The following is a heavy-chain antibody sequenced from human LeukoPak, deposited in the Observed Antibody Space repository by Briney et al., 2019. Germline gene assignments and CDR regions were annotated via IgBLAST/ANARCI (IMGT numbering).Heavy chain of an antibody. CDR1: GGSISSYY. J-gene: IGHJ4*02. V-gene: IGHV4-59*01. Sequence: SETLSLTCTVSGGSISSYYWSWLRQPPGKGLEWIGYIYYSGSTNYNPSLKSRVTISVDTSKNQFSLKLSSVTAADTAVYYCARVKAGTPTDWGQGTLVTVSS. CDR3: ARVKAGTPTD. D-gene: IGHD1-7*01. CDR2: IYYSGST.